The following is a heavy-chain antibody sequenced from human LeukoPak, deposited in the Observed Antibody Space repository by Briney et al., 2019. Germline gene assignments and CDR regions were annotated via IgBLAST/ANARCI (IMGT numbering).Heavy chain of an antibody. CDR3: ARGPPTMVVTPGFDY. Sequence: KPSETLSLTCTVSGGSISSYYWSWIRQPPGKGLDWIGYIYYSGSTNYNPSLKSRVTISVDTSKNQFSLKLSSVTTADTAVYYCARGPPTMVVTPGFDYWGQGTLVTVSS. V-gene: IGHV4-59*01. CDR1: GGSISSYY. CDR2: IYYSGST. D-gene: IGHD4-23*01. J-gene: IGHJ4*02.